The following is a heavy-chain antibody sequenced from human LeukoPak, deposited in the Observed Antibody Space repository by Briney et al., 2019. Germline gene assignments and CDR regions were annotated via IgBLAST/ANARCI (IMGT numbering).Heavy chain of an antibody. Sequence: GGSLRLSCAASGFTFSSYAMSWVRQAPGKGLEWVSAISGSGGSTYYADSVKGRFTISRDNSKNTLYLQMNSLRAEDTAVYYCARDLNSGSGWYSDYYYGMDVWGQGTTVTVSS. CDR1: GFTFSSYA. D-gene: IGHD6-19*01. CDR2: ISGSGGST. V-gene: IGHV3-23*01. CDR3: ARDLNSGSGWYSDYYYGMDV. J-gene: IGHJ6*02.